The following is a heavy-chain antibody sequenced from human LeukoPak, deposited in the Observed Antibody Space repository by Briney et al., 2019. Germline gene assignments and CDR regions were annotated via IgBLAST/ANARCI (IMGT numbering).Heavy chain of an antibody. Sequence: GGSLRLSCAASGFTFSSYSMNWVRQAPGKGLEGVSYISSSSSTIYYADSVTGRFTISRDNAKNSMYLQMNSLRAGDTAVYYCARGASSSWYGAFDYGGQGTLVTVS. CDR2: ISSSSSTI. D-gene: IGHD6-13*01. CDR3: ARGASSSWYGAFDY. V-gene: IGHV3-48*04. J-gene: IGHJ4*02. CDR1: GFTFSSYS.